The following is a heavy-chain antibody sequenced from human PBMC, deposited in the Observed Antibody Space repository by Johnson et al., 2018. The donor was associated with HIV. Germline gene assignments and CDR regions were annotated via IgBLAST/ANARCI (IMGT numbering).Heavy chain of an antibody. Sequence: QVQLVESGGGLVQPGRSLRLSCAASGFTFSSSAMHWVRQAPGKGLEWVAVISYDGSNKYYADSVMGRFTISSDNSKNTLYLQMNSLRAEDTAVYFCARGTPGDYDSSGYYRGSEACDIWGQGTMVTVSS. V-gene: IGHV3-30*04. CDR1: GFTFSSSA. J-gene: IGHJ3*02. CDR3: ARGTPGDYDSSGYYRGSEACDI. CDR2: ISYDGSNK. D-gene: IGHD3-22*01.